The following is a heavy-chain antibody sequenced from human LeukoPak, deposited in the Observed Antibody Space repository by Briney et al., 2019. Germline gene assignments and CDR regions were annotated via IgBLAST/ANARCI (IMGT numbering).Heavy chain of an antibody. D-gene: IGHD3-9*01. CDR1: GYSISSGYY. J-gene: IGHJ4*02. CDR2: IYHSGST. CDR3: ARLTPPPDYDILTGPKGYFDY. Sequence: SETLSLTCAVSGYSISSGYYWGWIRQPPGKGLEWIGSIYHSGSTYYNPSLKSRVTISVDTSKNQFSLKLSSVTAADTAVYYCARLTPPPDYDILTGPKGYFDYWGQGTLVTVSS. V-gene: IGHV4-38-2*01.